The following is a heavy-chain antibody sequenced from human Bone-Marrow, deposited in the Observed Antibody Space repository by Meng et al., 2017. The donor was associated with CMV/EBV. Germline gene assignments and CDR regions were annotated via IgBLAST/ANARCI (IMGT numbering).Heavy chain of an antibody. J-gene: IGHJ4*02. CDR1: GFTFDDYT. CDR3: AKSGVPAAMGGGPSGFDY. D-gene: IGHD2-2*01. Sequence: GESLKISCAASGFTFDDYTMHWVRQAPGKGLEWVSLISWDGGSTYYADSVKGRFTISRDNSKNSLYLQMNSLRTEDTALYYCAKSGVPAAMGGGPSGFDYWGQGTLVTVSS. V-gene: IGHV3-43*01. CDR2: ISWDGGST.